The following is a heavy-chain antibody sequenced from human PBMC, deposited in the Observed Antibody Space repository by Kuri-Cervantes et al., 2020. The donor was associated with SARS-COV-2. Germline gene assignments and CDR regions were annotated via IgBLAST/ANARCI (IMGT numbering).Heavy chain of an antibody. J-gene: IGHJ4*02. CDR2: ISGSGGAT. V-gene: IGHV3-23*01. Sequence: GESLKISCAASGFTFSAYAMSWVRQAPGKGLEWVSTISGSGGATRSADSVKGRFIISRDNSNNTLYLQMRGLRAEDTAVYYCAKDFRYDKYNYGYDYWGQGTRVTVSS. D-gene: IGHD5-18*01. CDR3: AKDFRYDKYNYGYDY. CDR1: GFTFSAYA.